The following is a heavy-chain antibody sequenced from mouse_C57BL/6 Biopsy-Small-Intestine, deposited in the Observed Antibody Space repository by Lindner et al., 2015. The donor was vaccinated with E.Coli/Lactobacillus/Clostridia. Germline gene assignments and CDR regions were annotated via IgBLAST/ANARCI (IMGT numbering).Heavy chain of an antibody. CDR2: IDPATGGT. D-gene: IGHD4-1*01. CDR1: GYTFTDYE. CDR3: TRRRLGRDFLYY. J-gene: IGHJ2*01. V-gene: IGHV1-15*01. Sequence: VQLQESGAELVRPGASVTLSCKASGYTFTDYEMCWVKQTPVHGLEWIGAIDPATGGTAYNQKFKGKAILTADKSSSTAYMELRSLTSEDSAVYYCTRRRLGRDFLYYWGQGTTLTVSS.